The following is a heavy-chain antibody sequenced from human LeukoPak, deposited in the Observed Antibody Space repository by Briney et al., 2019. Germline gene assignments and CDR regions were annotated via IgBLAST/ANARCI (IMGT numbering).Heavy chain of an antibody. V-gene: IGHV3-48*04. CDR1: GFSFSTYW. CDR2: ISSGSSTI. CDR3: ARDHPLDY. J-gene: IGHJ4*02. Sequence: PGGSLRLSCAASGFSFSTYWMNWVRQAPGKGLEWDSYISSGSSTIYYADSVKGRFTISRDNAKNSLYLQMNSLRVEDTAVYYCARDHPLDYWGQGTLVTVSS.